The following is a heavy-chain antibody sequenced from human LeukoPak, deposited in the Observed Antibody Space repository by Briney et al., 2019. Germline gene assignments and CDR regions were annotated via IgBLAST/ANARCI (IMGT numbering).Heavy chain of an antibody. CDR1: GFTFSSYG. D-gene: IGHD3-22*01. CDR2: ISYDGSNK. J-gene: IGHJ3*02. V-gene: IGHV3-30*18. Sequence: PGGSLRLSCAASGFTFSSYGMHWVRQAPGKGLEWVAVISYDGSNKYYADSVKGRFTISRDNSKNTLYLQMNSLRAEVTAVYYCAKAYYDNDAFDIWGQGTMVTVSS. CDR3: AKAYYDNDAFDI.